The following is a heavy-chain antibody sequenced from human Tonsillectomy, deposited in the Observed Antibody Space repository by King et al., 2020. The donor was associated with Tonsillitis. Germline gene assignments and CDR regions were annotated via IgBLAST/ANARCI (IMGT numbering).Heavy chain of an antibody. J-gene: IGHJ4*02. CDR3: ARDSGALWGFDS. CDR1: GFTFSSYS. D-gene: IGHD1-26*01. Sequence: VQLVESGGGLVKPGGSLRLSCAASGFTFSSYSMNGARQAPGKGLEGGSYITRSSYYIYYADSVKGRFTVSRDNAKNSLYLQMNSLRAEDTAVYYCARDSGALWGFDSWGQGTLVTVSS. CDR2: ITRSSYYI. V-gene: IGHV3-21*01.